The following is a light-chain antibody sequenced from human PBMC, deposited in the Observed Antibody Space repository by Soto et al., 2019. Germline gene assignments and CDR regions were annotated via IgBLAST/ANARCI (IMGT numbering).Light chain of an antibody. Sequence: DIQMTQSPSTLSASVGDRVTITCRASQSISTWLAWYQQKPGKAPKLLIYDAPTRETGVPSRFSGSGSGTEFTLTISSLQSEDFAVYYCQQYDKWPQFTFGQGTKVDIK. CDR3: QQYDKWPQFT. CDR2: DAP. V-gene: IGKV1-5*01. J-gene: IGKJ2*01. CDR1: QSISTW.